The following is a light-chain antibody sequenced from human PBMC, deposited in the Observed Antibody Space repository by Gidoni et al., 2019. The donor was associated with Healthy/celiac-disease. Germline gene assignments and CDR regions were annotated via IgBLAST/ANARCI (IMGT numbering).Light chain of an antibody. CDR2: DAS. CDR3: QQRSNWPPFD. V-gene: IGKV3-11*01. Sequence: EIVLTQSPATLSLSPGERATLSCRASQSVSSYLAWYQQKPGQAPRLLIYDASNRATGIPARFSGSGSGTDFTLTISSLEPEDFAVYYCQQRSNWPPFDFXQXTKLXIK. J-gene: IGKJ2*01. CDR1: QSVSSY.